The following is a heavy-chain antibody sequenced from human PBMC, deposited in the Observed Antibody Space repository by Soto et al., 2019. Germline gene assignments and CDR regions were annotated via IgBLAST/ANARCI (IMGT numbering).Heavy chain of an antibody. D-gene: IGHD6-19*01. CDR2: IKEDGSEK. CDR3: VKESQRGGWYPFDS. V-gene: IGHV3-7*04. Sequence: EVQLVESGGGLVQPGGSLRLSCAASGFTFSMYWMNWVRQTPGKGLEWVANIKEDGSEKYYVDSAKGPFIIARDNAKNALYLQMNSLRAEDTGVYYCVKESQRGGWYPFDSWGQGALVTVSS. J-gene: IGHJ4*02. CDR1: GFTFSMYW.